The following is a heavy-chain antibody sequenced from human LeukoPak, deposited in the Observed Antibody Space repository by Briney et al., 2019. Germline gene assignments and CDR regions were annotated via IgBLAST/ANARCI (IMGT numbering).Heavy chain of an antibody. CDR2: IDWDDDK. V-gene: IGHV2-70*11. Sequence: SGPTLVNPTQTLTLTCTFSGFSLSTSGMCVSWIRQPPGKALEWLARIDWDDDKYYSTSLKTRLIISKDTSKNQVVLTMTTMDPVDTATYYCVRMPSGSYFDYWGQGTLVTVSS. D-gene: IGHD1-26*01. CDR3: VRMPSGSYFDY. CDR1: GFSLSTSGMC. J-gene: IGHJ4*02.